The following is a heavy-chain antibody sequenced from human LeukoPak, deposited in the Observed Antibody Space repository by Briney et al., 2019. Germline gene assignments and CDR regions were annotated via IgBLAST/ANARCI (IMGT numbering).Heavy chain of an antibody. D-gene: IGHD4-17*01. J-gene: IGHJ4*02. CDR1: GFTFSSYS. Sequence: GGSLRLSCAASGFTFSSYSMNWVRQAPGKGLEWVSYISSSSSTIYYADSVKGRFTISRDNAKNSLYLQMNSLRAEDTAVYYCAREGTVTISDYWGQGTLVTVSS. CDR3: AREGTVTISDY. CDR2: ISSSSSTI. V-gene: IGHV3-48*01.